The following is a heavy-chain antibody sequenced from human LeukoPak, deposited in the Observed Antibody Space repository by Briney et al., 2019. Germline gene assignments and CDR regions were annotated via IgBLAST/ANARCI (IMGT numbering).Heavy chain of an antibody. D-gene: IGHD2-15*01. CDR1: GGSFSGYY. CDR3: ARGGDIVVVVAAFDY. J-gene: IGHJ4*02. Sequence: PSETLSLTCAVCGGSFSGYYWSWIRQPPGKGLGWIGEINHSGSTNYNPSLKSRVTISVDTSKNQFSLKLSSVTAADTAVYYCARGGDIVVVVAAFDYWGQGTLVTVSS. V-gene: IGHV4-34*01. CDR2: INHSGST.